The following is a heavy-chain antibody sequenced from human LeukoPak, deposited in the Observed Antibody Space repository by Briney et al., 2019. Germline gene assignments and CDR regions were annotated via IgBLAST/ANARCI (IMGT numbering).Heavy chain of an antibody. CDR1: GFTFSSYS. CDR3: ARADRLDGSPYLIGP. V-gene: IGHV3-21*04. D-gene: IGHD1-26*01. Sequence: PGGSLRLSCAASGFTFSSYSMNWVRQAPGKGLEWDSSISSSSSYIYYADSVKGRFTISRDNAKNSLYLQMNSLRAEDTAIYYCARADRLDGSPYLIGPWGQGTLVTVSS. CDR2: ISSSSSYI. J-gene: IGHJ5*02.